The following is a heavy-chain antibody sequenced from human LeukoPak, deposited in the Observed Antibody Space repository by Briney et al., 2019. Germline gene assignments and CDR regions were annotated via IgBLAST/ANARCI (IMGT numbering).Heavy chain of an antibody. CDR3: ERGLSDFWSHHSGMDL. D-gene: IGHD3-3*01. CDR1: GDSISDYY. V-gene: IGHV4-59*01. J-gene: IGHJ6*02. CDR2: VHYIGSS. Sequence: SETLSLTCSVFGDSISDYYWNWIRQSAGKGLEWIGYVHYIGSSKSNPSLECRVTLSLDMSTYQFSLKMLSVTAADTAIYYCERGLSDFWSHHSGMDLWGPETRVSVSS.